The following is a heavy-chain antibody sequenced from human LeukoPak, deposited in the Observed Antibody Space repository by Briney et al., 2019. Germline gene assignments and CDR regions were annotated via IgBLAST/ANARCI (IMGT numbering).Heavy chain of an antibody. J-gene: IGHJ4*02. CDR2: ISSSSSYI. Sequence: PGGSLRLSCAASGFTFSSYSMNWVRQAPGKGLEWVSSISSSSSYIYYADSVKGRFTISRDNAKNSLYLQMNSLRAEDTAVYYCARVGTAMVTPFDYWGQGTLVTVSS. D-gene: IGHD5-18*01. CDR1: GFTFSSYS. CDR3: ARVGTAMVTPFDY. V-gene: IGHV3-21*01.